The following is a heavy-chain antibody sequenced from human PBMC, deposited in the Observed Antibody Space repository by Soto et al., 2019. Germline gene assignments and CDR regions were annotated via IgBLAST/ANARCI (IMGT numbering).Heavy chain of an antibody. Sequence: GGSLRLSCAASGFTFSDYYMSWIRQAPGKGLEWVSYITSDGSPIYYADSVRGRFTISRDSAKNSVSLQMNSLRAEDTAMYYCAGGEMSTISFDYWGQGTLVTVSS. CDR3: AGGEMSTISFDY. CDR1: GFTFSDYY. V-gene: IGHV3-11*01. D-gene: IGHD1-1*01. J-gene: IGHJ4*02. CDR2: ITSDGSPI.